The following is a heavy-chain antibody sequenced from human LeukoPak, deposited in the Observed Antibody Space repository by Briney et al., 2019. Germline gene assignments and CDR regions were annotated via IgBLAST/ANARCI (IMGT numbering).Heavy chain of an antibody. CDR2: INGDGSDI. D-gene: IGHD1-1*01. V-gene: IGHV3-74*01. CDR1: GLTFRNYW. CDR3: TGGFGHNWSPFEN. Sequence: PGGSLRLSCAVSGLTFRNYWMHWVRQAPGKGLVWVSRINGDGSDISHADSVKGRFTISRDNAKNTLSLQMNSLTDDDTALYYCTGGFGHNWSPFENWGQGTLVTVSS. J-gene: IGHJ4*02.